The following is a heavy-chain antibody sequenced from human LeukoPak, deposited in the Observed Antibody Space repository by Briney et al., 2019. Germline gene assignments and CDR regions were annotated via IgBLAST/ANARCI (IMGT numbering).Heavy chain of an antibody. V-gene: IGHV1-2*02. CDR1: GYTYTAYY. CDR3: ARVVAGGVIWAY. Sequence: ASVKVSCKASGYTYTAYYMHWVRQAPGQGLEWMGWINPNSGDTNYAQRLQGRVPIIRDTSISTAFMELSRLTSDDTAVYYCARVVAGGVIWAYWGQGTLVTVSS. J-gene: IGHJ4*02. CDR2: INPNSGDT. D-gene: IGHD3-16*01.